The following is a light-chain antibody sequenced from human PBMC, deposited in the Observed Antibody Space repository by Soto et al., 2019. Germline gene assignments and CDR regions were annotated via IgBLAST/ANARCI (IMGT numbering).Light chain of an antibody. V-gene: IGLV2-23*02. Sequence: QSALTQPASVSGSPGQSITISCTGTSSDVGSYNLVSWYQQHPGKAPKLMIYEVSKRPSGVSNRFSGSKSGNTASLTISGLQAEDEADYYCCSYAGSRIYVFGTGTRSPS. CDR1: SSDVGSYNL. CDR2: EVS. CDR3: CSYAGSRIYV. J-gene: IGLJ1*01.